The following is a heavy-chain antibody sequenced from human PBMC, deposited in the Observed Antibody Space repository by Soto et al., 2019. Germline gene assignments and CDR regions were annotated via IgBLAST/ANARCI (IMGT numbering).Heavy chain of an antibody. CDR3: ARVQGQLSGSYSRYFDY. J-gene: IGHJ4*02. CDR2: ISAYNGNT. D-gene: IGHD1-26*01. V-gene: IGHV1-18*01. Sequence: ASVKVSCKTSGYIFTTYGLSWMRQAPVQGLEWMGWISAYNGNTNYAQNLQGRVTMTTDTSTRTAYMELSNLRSDDTAVYYCARVQGQLSGSYSRYFDYWGQGTLVTVSS. CDR1: GYIFTTYG.